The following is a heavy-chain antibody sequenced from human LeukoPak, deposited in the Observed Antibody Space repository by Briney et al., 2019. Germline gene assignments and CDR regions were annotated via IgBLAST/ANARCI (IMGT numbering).Heavy chain of an antibody. D-gene: IGHD3-22*01. CDR3: AKAPTQYYDSGGTKGYFDY. CDR1: GFTFSIYA. CDR2: ISGTGGGT. J-gene: IGHJ4*02. Sequence: GGSLRLSCAASGFTFSIYAMSWVRQAPGKGLEWVSGISGTGGGTYYADSVKGRFTISRDNSKNTLYLQMNSLRAEDTAVYYCAKAPTQYYDSGGTKGYFDYWGQGTLVTVSS. V-gene: IGHV3-23*01.